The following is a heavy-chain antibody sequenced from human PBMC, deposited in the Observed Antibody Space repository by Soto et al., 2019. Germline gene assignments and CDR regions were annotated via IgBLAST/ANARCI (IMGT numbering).Heavy chain of an antibody. J-gene: IGHJ6*02. Sequence: SVKVSCKASGGTFSSYAISWVRQAPGQGLEWMGGIIPIFGTANYAQKFQGRVTITADESTSTAYMELSSLRSEDTAVYYCARRYCISTSCYYYYGMDVWGQGTTVTVSS. CDR1: GGTFSSYA. CDR3: ARRYCISTSCYYYYGMDV. CDR2: IIPIFGTA. V-gene: IGHV1-69*13. D-gene: IGHD2-2*01.